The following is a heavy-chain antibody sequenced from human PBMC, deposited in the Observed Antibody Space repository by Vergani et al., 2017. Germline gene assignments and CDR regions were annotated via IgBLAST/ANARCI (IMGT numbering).Heavy chain of an antibody. J-gene: IGHJ6*02. CDR2: IYSGGST. Sequence: VQLVESGGGVVQPGRSMRLSCAASGFTVSSNYMSWVRQAPGKGLEWGSVIYSGGSTYYADSVKGRFTISRDNSKNTLYLQMNSLRDEDTAVYYCAREYLVEMATITHRVYDYYYGMDVWGQGTTVTVSS. CDR1: GFTVSSNY. V-gene: IGHV3-66*01. D-gene: IGHD5-24*01. CDR3: AREYLVEMATITHRVYDYYYGMDV.